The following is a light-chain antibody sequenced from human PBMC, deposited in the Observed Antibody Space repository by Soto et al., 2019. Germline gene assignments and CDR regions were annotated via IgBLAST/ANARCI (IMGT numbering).Light chain of an antibody. V-gene: IGKV3-11*01. CDR2: DAY. CDR1: QYITIY. Sequence: EIVLTQSPATLSLSPGERATLSCRASQYITIYLAWYQQKPGQAPRLLIYDAYNRATGIQARFSGSGSGTDFTLTIRSLEPDDFAVYYCKQRADWPITFGQGTRLEI. CDR3: KQRADWPIT. J-gene: IGKJ5*01.